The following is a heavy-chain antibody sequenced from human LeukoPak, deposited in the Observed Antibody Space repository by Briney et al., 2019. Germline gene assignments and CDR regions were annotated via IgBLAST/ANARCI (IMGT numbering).Heavy chain of an antibody. D-gene: IGHD3-22*01. CDR2: IYYSGST. Sequence: TSETLSLTCTVSGGSISSSSYYWGWIRQPPGKGLEWIGSIYYSGSTYYNPSLKSRVTISVDTSKNQFSLKLSSVTAADTAVYYCARHPHTYYYDSSGYGGRYYFDYWGQGTLVTVSS. J-gene: IGHJ4*02. CDR3: ARHPHTYYYDSSGYGGRYYFDY. V-gene: IGHV4-39*01. CDR1: GGSISSSSYY.